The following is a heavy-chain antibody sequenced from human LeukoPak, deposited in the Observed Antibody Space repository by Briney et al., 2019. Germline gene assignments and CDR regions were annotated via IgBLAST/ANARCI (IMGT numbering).Heavy chain of an antibody. CDR2: IYYSGST. Sequence: RTSETLSLTCTVSGGSISSGGYYWSWIRQHPGKGLEWIGYIYYSGSTYYNPSLKSRVTISVDTSKNQFSLKLSSVTAADTAVYYCAREGGRSYGDYSFDYWGQGTLVTVSS. V-gene: IGHV4-31*03. CDR1: GGSISSGGYY. D-gene: IGHD4-17*01. CDR3: AREGGRSYGDYSFDY. J-gene: IGHJ4*02.